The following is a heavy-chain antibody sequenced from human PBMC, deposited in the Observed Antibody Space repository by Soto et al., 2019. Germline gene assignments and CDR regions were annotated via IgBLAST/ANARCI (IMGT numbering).Heavy chain of an antibody. D-gene: IGHD6-19*01. V-gene: IGHV1-18*04. J-gene: IGHJ4*02. CDR2: INAGNGNT. Sequence: QVQLVQSGAEVKKPGASVKVSCKASGYTFTSYGISWVRQAPGQGLEWMGWINAGNGNTKYSQKFQGRVTITRDTSASTAYMELSSLRSEDTAVYYCARDFRSLGSSGWYYWGQGTLVTVSS. CDR1: GYTFTSYG. CDR3: ARDFRSLGSSGWYY.